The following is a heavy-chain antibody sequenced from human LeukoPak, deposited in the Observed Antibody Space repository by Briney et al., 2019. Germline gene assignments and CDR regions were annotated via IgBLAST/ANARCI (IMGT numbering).Heavy chain of an antibody. CDR1: GGSISSSSYY. Sequence: PSETLPLTCTVSGGSISSSSYYWGWIRQPPGKGLEWIGSIYYSGSTYYNPSLKSRVTISVDTSKNQFSLKLSSVTAADTAVYYCASPYSSSYYLDYWGQGTLVTVSS. J-gene: IGHJ4*02. CDR2: IYYSGST. D-gene: IGHD6-6*01. CDR3: ASPYSSSYYLDY. V-gene: IGHV4-39*01.